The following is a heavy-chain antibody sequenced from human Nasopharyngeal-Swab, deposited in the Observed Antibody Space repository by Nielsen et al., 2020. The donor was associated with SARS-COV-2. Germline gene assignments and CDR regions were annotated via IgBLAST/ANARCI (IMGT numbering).Heavy chain of an antibody. V-gene: IGHV1-8*01. CDR1: GFPFTTYA. D-gene: IGHD6-19*01. Sequence: SVKVSCQASGFPFTTYAINWVRQASGQGPEWMGWMTPKTGYTGYAQKVQGRVTMTWNTSISTAYMDLSSLTSEDTAVYYCARGGPVAFDYWGQGSLVIVSS. CDR3: ARGGPVAFDY. CDR2: MTPKTGYT. J-gene: IGHJ4*02.